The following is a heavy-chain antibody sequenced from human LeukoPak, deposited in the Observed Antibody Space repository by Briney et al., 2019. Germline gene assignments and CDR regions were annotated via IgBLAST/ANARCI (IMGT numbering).Heavy chain of an antibody. D-gene: IGHD3-3*02. Sequence: ASVKVSCKASGYTFTGYYMHWVRQAPGQGLEWMGGINPNSGGTNNAQKFQGRVTMTRDTSISTAYMELSRLRSDDTAVYYCARDSAVRHFWSGYYGYWGQGTLVTVSS. CDR1: GYTFTGYY. CDR2: INPNSGGT. J-gene: IGHJ4*02. V-gene: IGHV1-2*02. CDR3: ARDSAVRHFWSGYYGY.